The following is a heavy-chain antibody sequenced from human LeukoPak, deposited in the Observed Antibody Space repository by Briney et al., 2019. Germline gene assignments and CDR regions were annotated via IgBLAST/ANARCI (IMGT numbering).Heavy chain of an antibody. D-gene: IGHD1-26*01. CDR2: IYYSATT. CDR1: GASISSSANY. V-gene: IGHV4-39*01. CDR3: ARRERALDY. J-gene: IGHJ4*02. Sequence: PETRSPTCTVSGASISSSANYWGWIRHPPGKGLEWTWSIYYSATTDYNPSGKSRVTISIATCKNQFSLKLISVTAAATAVYSCARRERALDYWGQGTLVTVSS.